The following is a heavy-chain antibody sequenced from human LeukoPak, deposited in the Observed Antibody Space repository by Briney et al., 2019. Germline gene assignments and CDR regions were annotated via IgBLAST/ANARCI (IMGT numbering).Heavy chain of an antibody. Sequence: ASVKVSCKASGYTFTSYDINWVRQATGQGLEWMGWMNPNSGNTGYAQKFQGRVTMTRNTSISTAYMELSSLRSEDTAVYYCARGLGYCSSTSCPRGYWFGPWGQGTLVTVSS. CDR2: MNPNSGNT. V-gene: IGHV1-8*01. J-gene: IGHJ5*02. D-gene: IGHD2-2*01. CDR1: GYTFTSYD. CDR3: ARGLGYCSSTSCPRGYWFGP.